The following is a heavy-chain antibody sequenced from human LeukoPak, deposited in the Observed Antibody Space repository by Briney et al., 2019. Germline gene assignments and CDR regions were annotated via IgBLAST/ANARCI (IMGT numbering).Heavy chain of an antibody. CDR2: ISWNSGSI. J-gene: IGHJ6*02. V-gene: IGHV3-9*01. CDR1: GFTFDDYA. D-gene: IGHD4/OR15-4a*01. CDR3: ARDRLTTFNYYYYYGMDV. Sequence: PGRSLRLSCAASGFTFDDYAMHWVRQAPGKGLEWVSGISWNSGSIGYADSVKGRFTISRDNSKNTLYLQMNSLRAEDTAVYYCARDRLTTFNYYYYYGMDVWGQGTTVTVSS.